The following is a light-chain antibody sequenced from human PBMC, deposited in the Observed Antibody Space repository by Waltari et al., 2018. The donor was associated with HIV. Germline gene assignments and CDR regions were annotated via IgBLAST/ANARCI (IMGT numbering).Light chain of an antibody. V-gene: IGLV2-23*02. J-gene: IGLJ3*02. CDR2: EVS. CDR3: CSYAGSSTL. Sequence: QSALTQPASVSGSPGQSITISCTGTSSDVGRYNLVSWYQQHPGKAPKLMIYEVSKRPSGVSNRFSGSKSGYTASLTISGLQAEDEADYYCCSYAGSSTLFGGGTKLTVL. CDR1: SSDVGRYNL.